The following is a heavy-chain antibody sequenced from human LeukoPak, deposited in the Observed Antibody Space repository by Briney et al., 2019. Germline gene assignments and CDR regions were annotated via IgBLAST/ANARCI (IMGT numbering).Heavy chain of an antibody. CDR1: GFTVSSNY. V-gene: IGHV3-53*01. J-gene: IGHJ4*02. CDR3: ARVVITGELFFDY. CDR2: IYSGGST. D-gene: IGHD3-22*01. Sequence: GGSLGLSCAASGFTVSSNYMSWVGQAPGKGLEWVSVIYSGGSTYYADSVKGRFTISRDNSKNPLYLQMNSLRAEDTAVYYCARVVITGELFFDYWGQGTLVTVSS.